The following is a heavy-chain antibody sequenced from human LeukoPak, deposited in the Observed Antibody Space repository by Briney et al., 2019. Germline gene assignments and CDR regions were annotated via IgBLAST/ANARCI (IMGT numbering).Heavy chain of an antibody. V-gene: IGHV3-30*04. D-gene: IGHD5-12*01. Sequence: GRSLRLSCAASGFTFSSYAMHWVRQAPGKGLEWVAVISYDGSNKYYADSVKGRLTISRDNSKNTLYLQMNSLRAEDTAVYYCARGSQGLWWLQPGDYWGQGTLVTVSS. CDR2: ISYDGSNK. CDR3: ARGSQGLWWLQPGDY. CDR1: GFTFSSYA. J-gene: IGHJ4*02.